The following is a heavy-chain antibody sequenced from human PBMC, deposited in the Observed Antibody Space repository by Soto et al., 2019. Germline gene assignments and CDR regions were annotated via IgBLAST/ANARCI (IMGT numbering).Heavy chain of an antibody. CDR3: AKMTTRRFDY. J-gene: IGHJ4*02. V-gene: IGHV3-23*01. CDR2: ISGSGLST. D-gene: IGHD4-17*01. Sequence: PVGSLRLSCAASGFTFSSYAMSWVRQAPGKGLEWVSGISGSGLSTNYADSVKGQFTISRDNSKNTLYLQMNSLRAEDTAVYYCAKMTTRRFDYWGQGTLVTVSS. CDR1: GFTFSSYA.